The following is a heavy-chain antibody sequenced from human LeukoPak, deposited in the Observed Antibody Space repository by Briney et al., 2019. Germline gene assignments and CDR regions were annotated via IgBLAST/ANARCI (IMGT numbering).Heavy chain of an antibody. CDR2: IYYSGST. CDR1: GGSISSYY. D-gene: IGHD2-15*01. Sequence: PSETLSLTCTVSGGSISSYYWSWIRQPPGKGLEWIGYIYYSGSTNYNPSLKRRVTISVDTSKNQFSLKLSSVTAADTCVYYCARGPGAVGGSTGSLFDYWGQGTLVTVSS. J-gene: IGHJ4*02. CDR3: ARGPGAVGGSTGSLFDY. V-gene: IGHV4-59*01.